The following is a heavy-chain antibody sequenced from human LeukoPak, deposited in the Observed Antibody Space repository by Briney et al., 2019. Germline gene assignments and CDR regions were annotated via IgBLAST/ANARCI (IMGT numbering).Heavy chain of an antibody. V-gene: IGHV3-23*01. J-gene: IGHJ6*03. D-gene: IGHD6-19*01. CDR1: VFTFSSNA. CDR2: IHGSDDNT. Sequence: GGSLRLSCAASVFTFSSNAMTWVRQAPGKGLEWVSAIHGSDDNTHYADSVKGRFTISRDKSKNTLYLQMNSLRADDTAVYYCAKEVMAGTDYYYYYMDVWGKGTTVTVSS. CDR3: AKEVMAGTDYYYYYMDV.